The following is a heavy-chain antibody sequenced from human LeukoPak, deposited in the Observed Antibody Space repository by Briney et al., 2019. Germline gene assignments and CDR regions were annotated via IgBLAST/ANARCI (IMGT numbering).Heavy chain of an antibody. D-gene: IGHD6-13*01. CDR1: GYTFTSYY. J-gene: IGHJ4*02. V-gene: IGHV1-46*01. CDR3: ARASSSWNAFDH. Sequence: ASVKDSCKASGYTFTSYYMHRVRQAPGQGLEWMGIINPSGGSTSYAQKFQGRVTMTRDTSTSIVNMELSSLRSEDTAVYYCARASSSWNAFDHWGQGTLVTVSS. CDR2: INPSGGST.